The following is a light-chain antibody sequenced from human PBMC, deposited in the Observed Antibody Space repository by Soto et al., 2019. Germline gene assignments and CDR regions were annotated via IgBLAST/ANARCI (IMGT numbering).Light chain of an antibody. J-gene: IGLJ1*01. CDR2: DVS. CDR3: ASYAGSNNSV. Sequence: QSALTQPPSASGSPGQSVTISCTGTSRDVGGYNHVSWYQQNPGKAPKLMIYDVSKRPSGVPDRFSGSKSGNTASLTISGLQAEDEADYYCASYAGSNNSVFGTGTKLTVL. V-gene: IGLV2-8*01. CDR1: SRDVGGYNH.